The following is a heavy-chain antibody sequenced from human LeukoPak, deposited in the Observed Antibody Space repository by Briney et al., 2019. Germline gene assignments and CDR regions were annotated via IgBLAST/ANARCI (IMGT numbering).Heavy chain of an antibody. D-gene: IGHD6-13*01. CDR1: GGSISSYY. Sequence: SETLSLTCTVSGGSISSYYWSWIRQPPGKGLEWIGYIYYSGSTNYNPSLKSRVTISVDTSKNQLSLKLSSVTAADTAVYYCARDPESRSSYFDYWGQGTLVTVSS. V-gene: IGHV4-59*01. CDR2: IYYSGST. CDR3: ARDPESRSSYFDY. J-gene: IGHJ4*02.